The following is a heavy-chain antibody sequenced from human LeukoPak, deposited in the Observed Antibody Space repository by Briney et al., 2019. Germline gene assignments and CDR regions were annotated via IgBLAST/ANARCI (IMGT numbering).Heavy chain of an antibody. CDR1: GFTFSGSA. J-gene: IGHJ3*01. CDR3: ARASIAAAGPHDVYDV. CDR2: IRSDGSET. Sequence: GGSLRLSCAASGFTFSGSAMHWVRQAPGKGLEYVSAIRSDGSETWYRDSVKGRFTISRDNSKRMLYLQMGSPRAEDMAVYYCARASIAAAGPHDVYDVWGRGTMVTVSS. D-gene: IGHD6-13*01. V-gene: IGHV3-64*02.